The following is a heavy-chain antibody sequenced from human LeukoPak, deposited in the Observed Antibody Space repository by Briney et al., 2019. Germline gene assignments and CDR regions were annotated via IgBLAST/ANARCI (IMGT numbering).Heavy chain of an antibody. CDR2: IKQDGSEK. CDR3: LRDLNWSLDQ. Sequence: GGSLRLSCAASGFTFSSHWMSWVRQAPGKGLEWVANIKQDGSEKYYVDSVKGRFTISRDNAKNSLYLQMNSLRAEDTAVYYCLRDLNWSLDQWGQGTLVTVSS. D-gene: IGHD1-20*01. J-gene: IGHJ4*02. CDR1: GFTFSSHW. V-gene: IGHV3-7*01.